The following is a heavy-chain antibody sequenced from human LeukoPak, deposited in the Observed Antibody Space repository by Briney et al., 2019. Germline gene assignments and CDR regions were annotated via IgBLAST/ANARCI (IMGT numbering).Heavy chain of an antibody. V-gene: IGHV3-23*01. CDR3: AKWGDYDVLTGYYVSDY. CDR2: ITGSGGNT. CDR1: GFTFSNYA. Sequence: RASLRLSCAASGFTFSNYAMSWVRQAPGKGLEWVSAITGSGGNTYYADSVKGRFTISRDNSKNTLYLQMNSLRAEDTAVYYCAKWGDYDVLTGYYVSDYWGQETLVTVSS. J-gene: IGHJ4*02. D-gene: IGHD3-9*01.